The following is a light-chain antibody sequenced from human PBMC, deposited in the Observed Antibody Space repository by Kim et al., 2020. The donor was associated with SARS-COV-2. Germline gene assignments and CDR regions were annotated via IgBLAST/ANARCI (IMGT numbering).Light chain of an antibody. CDR3: QVWDSSSDHPV. CDR2: YDS. V-gene: IGLV3-21*04. CDR1: NIGSKS. J-gene: IGLJ2*01. Sequence: AQGKTARITCGGNNIGSKSVHWYQQKPGQAHVLVIYYDSDRPSGIPERFSGSNSGNTATLTISRVEAGDEADYYCQVWDSSSDHPVFGGGTQLTVL.